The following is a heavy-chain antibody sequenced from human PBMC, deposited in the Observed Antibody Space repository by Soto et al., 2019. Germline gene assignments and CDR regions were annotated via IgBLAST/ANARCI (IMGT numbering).Heavy chain of an antibody. V-gene: IGHV4-59*01. J-gene: IGHJ1*01. Sequence: SETLSLTCTVSGGSISSYYWSWIRQPPGKGLEWIGYIYYSGSTNYNPSLKSRVTISVDTSKNQFSLKLSSVTAADTAVYYCASSLSSGWDGEYFQHWGQGTLVTVSS. CDR3: ASSLSSGWDGEYFQH. CDR2: IYYSGST. CDR1: GGSISSYY. D-gene: IGHD6-19*01.